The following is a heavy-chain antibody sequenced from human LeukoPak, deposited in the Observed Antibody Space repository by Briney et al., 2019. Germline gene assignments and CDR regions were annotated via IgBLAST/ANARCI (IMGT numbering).Heavy chain of an antibody. CDR3: ARSPRRPHFYSSGSYYYYFDY. D-gene: IGHD3-10*01. CDR1: GGSISSYY. J-gene: IGHJ4*02. V-gene: IGHV4-59*12. Sequence: PSETLSLTCTVSGGSISSYYWSRIRQPPGKGLEWIGYIYYSGSTNYNPSLKSQVTISVDTSKNKFSLKLSAVTAADTAVYYCARSPRRPHFYSSGSYYYYFDYWGQGTLVTVSS. CDR2: IYYSGST.